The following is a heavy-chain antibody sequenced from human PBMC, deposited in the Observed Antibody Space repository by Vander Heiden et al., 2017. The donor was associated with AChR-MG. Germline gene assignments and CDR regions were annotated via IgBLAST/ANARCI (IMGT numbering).Heavy chain of an antibody. CDR2: IWYDGSNK. D-gene: IGHD6-19*01. CDR3: ARVKGRGGIAVAGSFDP. J-gene: IGHJ5*02. Sequence: QVQLVESGGGVVQPGRSLRLSCAASGFTFRSYGMHWVRQGPGKGLGWVAVIWYDGSNKYYADSVKGRFTISRDNSKNTLYLQMNSLRAEDTAVYYCARVKGRGGIAVAGSFDPWGQGTLVTVSS. CDR1: GFTFRSYG. V-gene: IGHV3-33*01.